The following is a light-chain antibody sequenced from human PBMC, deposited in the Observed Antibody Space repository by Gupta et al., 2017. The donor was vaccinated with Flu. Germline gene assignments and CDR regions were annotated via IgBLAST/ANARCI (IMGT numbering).Light chain of an antibody. Sequence: EIVLTQSPGPLSLSPGEAATISCRASQSVSSSSLAWYQQKPGQAPRLLIYSASSRASGIPDRFSGSGSGTDFTLTIFRLEPEDFAVYYCQQYSRSPTFGQGTKLEI. CDR3: QQYSRSPT. CDR1: QSVSSSS. CDR2: SAS. V-gene: IGKV3-20*01. J-gene: IGKJ2*01.